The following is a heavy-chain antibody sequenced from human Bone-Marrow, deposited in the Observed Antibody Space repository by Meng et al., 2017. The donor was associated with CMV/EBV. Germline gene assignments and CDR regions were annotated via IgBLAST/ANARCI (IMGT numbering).Heavy chain of an antibody. D-gene: IGHD6-19*01. Sequence: GESLKISCAASGFTFSSYWMSWVRQAPGKELEWVANIKQDGSEKYYVDSVKGRFTISRDNAKNSLYLQMNSLRAEDTAVYYCARDQIAVAGTIDYWGQGPLATVSS. CDR1: GFTFSSYW. V-gene: IGHV3-7*01. CDR3: ARDQIAVAGTIDY. J-gene: IGHJ4*02. CDR2: IKQDGSEK.